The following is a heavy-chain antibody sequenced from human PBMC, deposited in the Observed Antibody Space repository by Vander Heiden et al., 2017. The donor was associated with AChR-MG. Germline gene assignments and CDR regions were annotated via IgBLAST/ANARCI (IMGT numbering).Heavy chain of an antibody. J-gene: IGHJ4*02. Sequence: QVQLVQSGAEVKKPGASLKVSCKTSGFTFTNYHMPWVRQAPGQGLEWVGTINPSLDSTHYAQKFQGRVRMTRDTSTKTVYMDMTRLRPEDTAVYFCAREVTGSFYFDFWGQGSLVTVSS. V-gene: IGHV1-46*03. CDR3: AREVTGSFYFDF. CDR2: INPSLDST. D-gene: IGHD1-26*01. CDR1: GFTFTNYH.